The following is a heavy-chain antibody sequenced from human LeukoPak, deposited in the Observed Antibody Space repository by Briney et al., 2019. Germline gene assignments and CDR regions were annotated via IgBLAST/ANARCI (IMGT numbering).Heavy chain of an antibody. J-gene: IGHJ1*01. V-gene: IGHV3-7*04. CDR2: IRQDASAV. Sequence: PGGSLRLACPAAGFILSIDYVRSVRQAPGKGLEWVANIRQDASAVFYVDSLKGRFTVSRDNTKNSLYLQTSSLRVEDTDVYYCPWWIHDTLARGRRLGAQGTLVTVSS. D-gene: IGHD3-10*01. CDR1: GFILSIDY. CDR3: PWWIHDTLARGRRL.